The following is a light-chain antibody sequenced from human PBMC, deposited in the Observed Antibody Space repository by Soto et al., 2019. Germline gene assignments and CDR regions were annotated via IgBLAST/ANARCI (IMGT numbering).Light chain of an antibody. Sequence: QSVLAPPPPLSRSPGQAVTISRTGTSSDVGSYNRVSWYQQPPGTAPKLMIYEVRNRPSGVPDRFSGSKSGNMASLTISGLQAEDEADYYCSSYTSNNTWVFGGGTKVTVL. CDR2: EVR. V-gene: IGLV2-18*02. CDR1: SSDVGSYNR. J-gene: IGLJ3*02. CDR3: SSYTSNNTWV.